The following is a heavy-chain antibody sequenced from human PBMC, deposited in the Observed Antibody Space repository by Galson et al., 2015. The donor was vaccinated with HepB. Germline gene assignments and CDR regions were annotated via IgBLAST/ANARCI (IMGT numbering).Heavy chain of an antibody. J-gene: IGHJ3*02. CDR3: ARDVVSRAFDI. CDR1: GGSISIYY. CDR2: IYHSGST. D-gene: IGHD3-22*01. Sequence: TLSLTCTVSGGSISIYYWSWIRQPPGKQLEWIGYIYHSGSTNYNPSLRSRVTISVDTSKNQFSLKLNSVTAADTAIYYCARDVVSRAFDIWGQGTMVAVSS. V-gene: IGHV4-59*01.